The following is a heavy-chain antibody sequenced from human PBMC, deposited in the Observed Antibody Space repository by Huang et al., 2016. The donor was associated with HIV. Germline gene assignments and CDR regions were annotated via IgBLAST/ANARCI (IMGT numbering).Heavy chain of an antibody. V-gene: IGHV5-51*03. D-gene: IGHD3-10*01. J-gene: IGHJ4*02. CDR2: SDPGDAPDDSDS. CDR1: GYSFSTNW. CDR3: ARRGEGYKLDY. Sequence: EVQLVQSGAEVKKPGESLMISCKASGYSFSTNWIVWVRQMPGKGLEWMVRSDPGDAPDDSDSRSRRACQGQVTISANKSISAANLRWRSLKASDTAMYYGARRGEGYKLDYWGQGTLVAISS.